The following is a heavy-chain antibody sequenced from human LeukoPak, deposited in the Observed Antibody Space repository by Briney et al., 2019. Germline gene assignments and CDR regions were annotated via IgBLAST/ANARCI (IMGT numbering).Heavy chain of an antibody. J-gene: IGHJ4*02. V-gene: IGHV3-53*01. Sequence: GSLRLSCAASGFSVNNNYMSWVRQPAGKGLEWLSVIYTGGNTFYADSVKGRFTVSRDNSKNTLYLQMNSLRADDTAVYYCTKLKAWYGDGYCDHWGQGTLVTVSS. D-gene: IGHD3-10*01. CDR2: IYTGGNT. CDR1: GFSVNNNY. CDR3: TKLKAWYGDGYCDH.